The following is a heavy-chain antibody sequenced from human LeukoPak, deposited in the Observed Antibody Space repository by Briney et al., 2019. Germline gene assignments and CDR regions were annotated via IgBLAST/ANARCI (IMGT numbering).Heavy chain of an antibody. V-gene: IGHV3-53*01. CDR1: GFTVRSKY. D-gene: IGHD5-12*01. J-gene: IGHJ4*02. CDR3: ARESGYAVGDF. Sequence: GGSLRLSCAASGFTVRSKYMSWFRQAPGKGLEWASVIYNDGRTYYADSVRGRFIISKDISKNALYLQMNNLRADDTAVYYCARESGYAVGDFWGRGTLVTVSS. CDR2: IYNDGRT.